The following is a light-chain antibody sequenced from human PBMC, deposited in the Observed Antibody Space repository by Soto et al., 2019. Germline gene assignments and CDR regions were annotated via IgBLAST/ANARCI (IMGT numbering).Light chain of an antibody. V-gene: IGKV3-20*01. Sequence: EIVLTQFPGTLSLSPGERATLSCRASQSLRSNFLVWYQQKPGQAPRLLISSASSRATGIPDRFSGSGSGTDFTLTISRLDPEDFAVYYCHQYGISPLTFGAGTRVDVK. CDR3: HQYGISPLT. CDR2: SAS. CDR1: QSLRSNF. J-gene: IGKJ3*01.